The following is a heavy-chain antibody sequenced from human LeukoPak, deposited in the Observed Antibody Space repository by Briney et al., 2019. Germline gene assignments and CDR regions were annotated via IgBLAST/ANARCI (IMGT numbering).Heavy chain of an antibody. CDR2: IYASGGA. J-gene: IGHJ4*02. D-gene: IGHD1-26*01. CDR3: ARVGGWEPKLHGVTFDY. CDR1: GGSVSGHY. V-gene: IGHV4-59*02. Sequence: SETLSLTCAVSGGSVSGHYWDWIRQPPGKGLEWIGYIYASGGANYNPSLKSRVTMSADTSKNQFSLKLSSVTAADTAVYFCARVGGWEPKLHGVTFDYLGQGTLVTVSS.